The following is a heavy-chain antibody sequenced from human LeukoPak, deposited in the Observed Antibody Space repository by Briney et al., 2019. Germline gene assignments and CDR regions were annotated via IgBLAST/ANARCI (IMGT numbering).Heavy chain of an antibody. J-gene: IGHJ4*02. Sequence: GRSLRLSCAASGFTFDDYAMHWVRQAPGKGLEWVSGISWNSGSIGYADSVKGRFTISRDNAKNSLYLQMNSLRAEDTALYYCAKDGYSSNWYYFDYWGQGTLVTVSS. CDR1: GFTFDDYA. CDR2: ISWNSGSI. V-gene: IGHV3-9*01. D-gene: IGHD6-13*01. CDR3: AKDGYSSNWYYFDY.